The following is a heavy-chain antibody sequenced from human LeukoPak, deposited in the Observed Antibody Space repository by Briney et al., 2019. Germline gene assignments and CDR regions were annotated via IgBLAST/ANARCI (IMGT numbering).Heavy chain of an antibody. J-gene: IGHJ4*02. V-gene: IGHV4-59*01. CDR1: GGSISSYY. D-gene: IGHD1-1*01. Sequence: PSETLSLTCSVSGGSISSYYWNWIRQTPGKGLQWIGYTHYSGSTNYNPSLKSRVSISVDTSKNQFSLKLSSVTAADTALYYCARGNAYNWRFAFWGQGTLVTVSS. CDR3: ARGNAYNWRFAF. CDR2: THYSGST.